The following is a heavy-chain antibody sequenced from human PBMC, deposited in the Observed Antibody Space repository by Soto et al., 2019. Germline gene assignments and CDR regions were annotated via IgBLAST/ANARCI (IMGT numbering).Heavy chain of an antibody. CDR3: ARIRSDSSSYYLDY. D-gene: IGHD3-22*01. Sequence: ASVKVSCKASGGTFSSYTISWVRQAPGQGLEWMGRIIPILGTAHDALKFQGRVTISADESTSTAYMELSSLRYEDTAVYYCARIRSDSSSYYLDYWGQGTPVTVSS. J-gene: IGHJ4*02. V-gene: IGHV1-69*08. CDR2: IIPILGTA. CDR1: GGTFSSYT.